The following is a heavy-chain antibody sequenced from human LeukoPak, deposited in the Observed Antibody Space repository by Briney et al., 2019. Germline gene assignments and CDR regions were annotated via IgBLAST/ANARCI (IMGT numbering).Heavy chain of an antibody. D-gene: IGHD5-12*01. J-gene: IGHJ4*02. V-gene: IGHV4-39*01. Sequence: KPSETLSLTCAASGGSISSSSYYWGWIRQPPGKGLEWVGSIYYSGRTYYNPSLKSRVTISVDTSKNQFSLKLSSVTAADTAVYFCAKQPDSSYDRFDYWGQGTLVTVSS. CDR3: AKQPDSSYDRFDY. CDR2: IYYSGRT. CDR1: GGSISSSSYY.